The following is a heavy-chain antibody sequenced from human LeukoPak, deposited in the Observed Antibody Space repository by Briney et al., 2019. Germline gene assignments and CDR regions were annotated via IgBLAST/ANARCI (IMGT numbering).Heavy chain of an antibody. V-gene: IGHV4-59*01. J-gene: IGHJ3*02. CDR1: GGSISTYY. CDR2: IYYSGST. CDR3: ARDSGSAFDI. Sequence: SETLSLTCAVSGGSISTYYWSWIRQPPGKGLEWIGYIYYSGSTNYNPSLKSRVTISVDTSKNQFSLKLSSVTAADTAVYYCARDSGSAFDIWGQGTMVTVSS. D-gene: IGHD3-10*01.